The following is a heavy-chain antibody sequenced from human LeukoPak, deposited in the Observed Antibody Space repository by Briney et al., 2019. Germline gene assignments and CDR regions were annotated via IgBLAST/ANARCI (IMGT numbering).Heavy chain of an antibody. CDR3: AKDAAYRDRYKDDDYVWGSYRWGAYLDH. J-gene: IGHJ4*02. Sequence: PGGSLRLSCAASGFTFSSYAMSWVRQAPGKGLEWVSAISCSGGNTYYADSVKGRFTISRDNSKNTLYLQMNSLRVEDTAVYYCAKDAAYRDRYKDDDYVWGSYRWGAYLDHWGQGTLVSVSS. D-gene: IGHD3-16*02. CDR2: ISCSGGNT. V-gene: IGHV3-23*01. CDR1: GFTFSSYA.